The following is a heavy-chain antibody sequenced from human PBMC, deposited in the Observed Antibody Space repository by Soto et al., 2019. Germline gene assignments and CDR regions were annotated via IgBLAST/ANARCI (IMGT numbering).Heavy chain of an antibody. CDR3: ARLHSSKFFWLAAAGESNWFDP. CDR1: GDSVSNNGAA. D-gene: IGHD6-13*01. Sequence: SQTLSLTCAISGDSVSNNGAAWNWIRQSPSGGLEWLGRTYYRSKWFNDYAVSVKSRITISPDTSKNQFSLQLNAVTPDDTAVYYCARLHSSKFFWLAAAGESNWFDPWGQGTRVTVSS. CDR2: TYYRSKWFN. J-gene: IGHJ5*02. V-gene: IGHV6-1*01.